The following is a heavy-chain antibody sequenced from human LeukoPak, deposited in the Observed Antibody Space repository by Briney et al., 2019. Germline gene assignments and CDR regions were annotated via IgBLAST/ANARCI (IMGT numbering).Heavy chain of an antibody. CDR3: ATDQRGYRAFDI. Sequence: ASVKVSCKVSGYTLTELSMHWVRQAPGKGLEWMGGFDPEDGETIYAQKFQGRVTMTEDTPTDTAYMELSSLRSEDTAVYYCATDQRGYRAFDIWGQGTMVTVSS. D-gene: IGHD3-22*01. CDR2: FDPEDGET. J-gene: IGHJ3*02. V-gene: IGHV1-24*01. CDR1: GYTLTELS.